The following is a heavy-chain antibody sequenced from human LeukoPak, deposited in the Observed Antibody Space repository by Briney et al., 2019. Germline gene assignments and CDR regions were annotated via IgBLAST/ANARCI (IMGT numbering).Heavy chain of an antibody. CDR1: GGSFSGYY. D-gene: IGHD2-21*01. Sequence: SETLSLTCAVYGGSFSGYYWSWIRQPPGKGLEWIGEINHSGSTNYNPSLKSRVTISVDTSKNQFSLKLSSVTAADTAVYYCAKSLGIPCFDIWGQGTMVTVSS. J-gene: IGHJ3*02. CDR2: INHSGST. CDR3: AKSLGIPCFDI. V-gene: IGHV4-34*01.